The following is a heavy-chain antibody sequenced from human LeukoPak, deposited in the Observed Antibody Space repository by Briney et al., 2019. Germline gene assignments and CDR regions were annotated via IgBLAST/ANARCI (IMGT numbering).Heavy chain of an antibody. D-gene: IGHD4-11*01. V-gene: IGHV1-24*01. CDR2: FDPEDGET. CDR3: ATTLNTPPLQYYGMDV. J-gene: IGHJ6*02. CDR1: GYTLTELS. Sequence: ASVKVSCKVSGYTLTELSMHWVRQAPGKGLEWMGGFDPEDGETIYAQKFQGRVTMTEDTSTDTAYMELSSLRSEDAAVYYCATTLNTPPLQYYGMDVWGQGTTVTVSS.